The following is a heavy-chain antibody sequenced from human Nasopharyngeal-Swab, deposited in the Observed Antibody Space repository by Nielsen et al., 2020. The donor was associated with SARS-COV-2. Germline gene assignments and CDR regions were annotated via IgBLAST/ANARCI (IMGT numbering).Heavy chain of an antibody. V-gene: IGHV4-61*02. D-gene: IGHD4-17*01. CDR3: ARDARFYYGDSRGFDY. J-gene: IGHJ4*02. Sequence: SETLSLTCTVSGGSISSGSYYWSWIRQPAGKGLEWIGRIYTSGSTNYNPSLKSRVTISVDTSKNQFSLKLSSVTAADTAVYYCARDARFYYGDSRGFDYWRQGTLVTVSS. CDR2: IYTSGST. CDR1: GGSISSGSYY.